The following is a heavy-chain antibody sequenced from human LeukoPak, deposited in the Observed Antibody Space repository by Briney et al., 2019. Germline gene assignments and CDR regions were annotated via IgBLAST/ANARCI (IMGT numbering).Heavy chain of an antibody. J-gene: IGHJ4*02. Sequence: GRSLRLSCAASGFTFSSYSMQWVRQTPGKGLEWVGIMSNSGENTFYGEAVKGRFTISRDNSQNTLYLQMNSLRPEDTAVYYCAKGGASVTRYVDYWGQGTLVTVSP. V-gene: IGHV3-30*18. CDR2: MSNSGENT. D-gene: IGHD4-17*01. CDR3: AKGGASVTRYVDY. CDR1: GFTFSSYS.